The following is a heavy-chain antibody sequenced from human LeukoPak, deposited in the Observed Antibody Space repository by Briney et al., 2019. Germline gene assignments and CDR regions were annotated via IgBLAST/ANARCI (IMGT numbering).Heavy chain of an antibody. Sequence: GGSLRLSCAASGFTFSSYWMSWVRQAPGKGLEWVANIKRDGSDKYYVGSVEGRFTISRDNAKNSLYLQMSSLRTEDTAIYYCAKDGVVSGTMGRLNYWGQGTLVTVSS. CDR2: IKRDGSDK. CDR3: AKDGVVSGTMGRLNY. D-gene: IGHD6-19*01. J-gene: IGHJ4*02. CDR1: GFTFSSYW. V-gene: IGHV3-7*01.